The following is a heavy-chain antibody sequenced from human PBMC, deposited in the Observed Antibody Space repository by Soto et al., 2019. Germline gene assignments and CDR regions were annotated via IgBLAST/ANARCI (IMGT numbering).Heavy chain of an antibody. CDR1: GGSISSYY. J-gene: IGHJ6*03. CDR2: IYYSGST. CDR3: GRRPSWYDILTGYYTRYYYYYMDV. V-gene: IGHV4-59*01. Sequence: PSETLSLTCTVSGGSISSYYWSWIRQPPGKGLEWIGYIYYSGSTNYNPSLKSRVTISVDTSKNQFSLKLSSVTAADTAVYYCGRRPSWYDILTGYYTRYYYYYMDVWGKGTTVTVSS. D-gene: IGHD3-9*01.